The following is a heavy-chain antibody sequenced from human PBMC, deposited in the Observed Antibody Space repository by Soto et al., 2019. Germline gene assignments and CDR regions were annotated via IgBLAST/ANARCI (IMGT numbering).Heavy chain of an antibody. J-gene: IGHJ4*02. D-gene: IGHD2-15*01. CDR2: ISYEGSHT. Sequence: QVQLVESGGGVVQPGRSLRLSCAASGFIFSSYGMHWVRQAPGKGLEWVAVISYEGSHTYYADSVKGRFTITRDNSKNTLYLQMNSLRPEDTAVYYCATEVHFCGGSCSWSEGFDYWGQGTLLTVSS. V-gene: IGHV3-30*03. CDR3: ATEVHFCGGSCSWSEGFDY. CDR1: GFIFSSYG.